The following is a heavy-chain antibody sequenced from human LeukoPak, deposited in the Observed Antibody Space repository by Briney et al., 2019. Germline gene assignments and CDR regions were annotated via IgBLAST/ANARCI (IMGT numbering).Heavy chain of an antibody. CDR2: IIPIFGTA. CDR3: ARASHYDSSGYYYVEGDAFDI. V-gene: IGHV1-69*06. J-gene: IGHJ3*02. Sequence: SVKVSCKASGGTFSSYAISWVRQAPGQGLEWMGGIIPIFGTANYAQKFQGRVTITADKSTSTAYMELSSLRSEDTAVYYCARASHYDSSGYYYVEGDAFDIWGQGTMVTVSS. D-gene: IGHD3-22*01. CDR1: GGTFSSYA.